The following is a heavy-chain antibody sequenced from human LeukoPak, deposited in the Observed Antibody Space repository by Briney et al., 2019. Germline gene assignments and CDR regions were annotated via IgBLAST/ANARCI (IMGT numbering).Heavy chain of an antibody. V-gene: IGHV4-61*01. CDR2: IYYSGNT. Sequence: SETLSLTCTVSGGSVSSGSYYWSWIRLPPGKGLEWIGYIYYSGNTNYNPSLKSRVTISLDTSKNQFSLKLSSVTAADTAVYYCARVNYYDSSGYLPWGQGTLVTVSS. CDR3: ARVNYYDSSGYLP. J-gene: IGHJ5*02. CDR1: GGSVSSGSYY. D-gene: IGHD3-22*01.